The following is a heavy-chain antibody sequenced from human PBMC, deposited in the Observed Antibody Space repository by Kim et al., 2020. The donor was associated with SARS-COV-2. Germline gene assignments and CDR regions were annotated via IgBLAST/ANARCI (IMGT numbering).Heavy chain of an antibody. V-gene: IGHV3-23*01. CDR1: GFTFSSYA. CDR2: ISGSGGST. Sequence: GGSLRLSCAASGFTFSSYAMSWVRQAPGKGLEWVSAISGSGGSTYYADSVKGRFTISRDNSKNTLYLQMNSLRAEDTAVYYCAKTKDGPFYYYYMDVWGKGTMVTVSS. D-gene: IGHD2-15*01. CDR3: AKTKDGPFYYYYMDV. J-gene: IGHJ6*03.